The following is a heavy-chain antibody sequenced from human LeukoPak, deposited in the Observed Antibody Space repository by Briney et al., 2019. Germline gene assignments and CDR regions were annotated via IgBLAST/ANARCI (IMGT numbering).Heavy chain of an antibody. V-gene: IGHV1-2*02. CDR2: INPNSGGT. CDR1: GYTFTGYY. Sequence: GASVKVSCKASGYTFTGYYMHWVRQAPGQGLEWMGWINPNSGGTNYAQKFQGRVTMTRDTSISTAYMELSRLRSDDTAVYYCARDGAGYDFWSGYHGSSWFDPWGQGTLVTVSS. CDR3: ARDGAGYDFWSGYHGSSWFDP. D-gene: IGHD3-3*01. J-gene: IGHJ5*02.